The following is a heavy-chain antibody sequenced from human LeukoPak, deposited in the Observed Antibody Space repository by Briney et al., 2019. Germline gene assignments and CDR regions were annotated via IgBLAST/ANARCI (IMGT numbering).Heavy chain of an antibody. Sequence: PSETLSLTCTVSGGSISSSSYYWGWIRQPPGKGLEWIGSIYYSGSTYYNPSLKSRVTISVDTSKNQFSLKLSSVTAADTAVYYCARAYPRGDKVNYFDYWAREPWSPSPQ. D-gene: IGHD3-10*01. CDR3: ARAYPRGDKVNYFDY. CDR2: IYYSGST. J-gene: IGHJ4*02. V-gene: IGHV4-39*07. CDR1: GGSISSSSYY.